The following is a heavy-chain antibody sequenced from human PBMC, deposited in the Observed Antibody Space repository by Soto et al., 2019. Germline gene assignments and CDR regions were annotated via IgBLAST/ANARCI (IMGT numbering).Heavy chain of an antibody. D-gene: IGHD5-18*01. V-gene: IGHV1-69*13. CDR3: ARIPRYSFPTSDDLDS. Sequence: ASVKVSCKASGGTFYTYTFSWVRQAPGQGLEWMGSITPIYPTTNYAEKFQGRLTVTADGSTNTAYMELNGLTSEDTAVYYCARIPRYSFPTSDDLDSWGQGTLVTVS. CDR1: GGTFYTYT. CDR2: ITPIYPTT. J-gene: IGHJ4*02.